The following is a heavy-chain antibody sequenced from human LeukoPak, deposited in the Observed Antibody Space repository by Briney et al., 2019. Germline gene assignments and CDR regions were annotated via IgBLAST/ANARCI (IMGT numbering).Heavy chain of an antibody. J-gene: IGHJ6*03. CDR1: GFTFSSYA. V-gene: IGHV3-7*01. Sequence: GGSLRLFCAASGFTFSSYAMSWVRQAPGKGLEWVANIKQDGSQKYYVDSLKGRFTISRDNAKNSLYLQMNNLRAEDTAVYYCTRVFYYGSRYYYMDVWGKGTTVTISS. D-gene: IGHD3-10*01. CDR2: IKQDGSQK. CDR3: TRVFYYGSRYYYMDV.